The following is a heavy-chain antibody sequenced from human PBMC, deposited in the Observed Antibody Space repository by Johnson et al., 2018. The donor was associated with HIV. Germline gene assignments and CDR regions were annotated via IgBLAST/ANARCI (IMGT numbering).Heavy chain of an antibody. J-gene: IGHJ3*02. Sequence: VQLVESGGGLIQPGGSLRVSCAASGFSVSGNYMSWVRQAPGKGLEWVSGSNWNGGSKGYADSVKGRFPISRDNAKNSLYLQINSLRAEDTAVYYCAKVRRAVYGFDIWGQGTMVTVSS. CDR2: SNWNGGSK. CDR1: GFSVSGNY. CDR3: AKVRRAVYGFDI. V-gene: IGHV3-20*04.